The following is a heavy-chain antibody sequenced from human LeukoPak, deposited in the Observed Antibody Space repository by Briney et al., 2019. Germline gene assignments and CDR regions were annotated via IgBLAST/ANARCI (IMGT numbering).Heavy chain of an antibody. V-gene: IGHV3-43*02. CDR3: ARESESSGWYDY. CDR1: GFMFHDYA. CDR2: ISGDGGST. J-gene: IGHJ4*02. D-gene: IGHD6-19*01. Sequence: PGGSLRLSCAAPGFMFHDYAIHWVRQAPGKGLEWVSLISGDGGSTFYADPVKGRFTISRDNSKNSLYLQMSSLRSEDTALYYCARESESSGWYDYWGQGTLVTVSS.